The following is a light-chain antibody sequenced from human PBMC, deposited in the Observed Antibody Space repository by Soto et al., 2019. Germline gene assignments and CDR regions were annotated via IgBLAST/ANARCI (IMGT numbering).Light chain of an antibody. CDR2: AAS. J-gene: IGKJ1*01. CDR1: QSVTNNY. Sequence: EVVLTQSPGTVSLSPGERATLSCRASQSVTNNYLAWYQQKAGQAPRLLIYAASSRATGIPDRFSGSGSGTDFNLSISRLEPEDFAVYYCQQYGNSITCTFGQGTKVEIK. V-gene: IGKV3-20*01. CDR3: QQYGNSITCT.